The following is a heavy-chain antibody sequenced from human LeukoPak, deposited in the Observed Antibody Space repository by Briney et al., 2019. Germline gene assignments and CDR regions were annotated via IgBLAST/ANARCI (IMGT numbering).Heavy chain of an antibody. Sequence: PSETLSLTCSVSHGSMSPNYWTWIRQPPGKGLEWIGSISYSGTINSNPSLKSRVTMSIDTSKNQFSLNLTSVTAADTAVYYCARDGDILTGYPDYWGQGTLVTVST. J-gene: IGHJ4*02. CDR3: ARDGDILTGYPDY. D-gene: IGHD3-9*01. CDR1: HGSMSPNY. V-gene: IGHV4-59*01. CDR2: ISYSGTI.